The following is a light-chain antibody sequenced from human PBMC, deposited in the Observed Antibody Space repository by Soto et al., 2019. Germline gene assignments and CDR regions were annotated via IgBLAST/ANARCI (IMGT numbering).Light chain of an antibody. CDR2: GAS. CDR1: QSVSSSY. Sequence: EIVLTQSPGTLSLSPAERATLSCRASQSVSSSYLAWFQHKPGQAPRLLIYGASSRATGIPDRFSGSGSGTDFTLTISRLEPEDSAVYYCHQYGSSPPTFDQGTKVEIK. CDR3: HQYGSSPPT. V-gene: IGKV3-20*01. J-gene: IGKJ1*01.